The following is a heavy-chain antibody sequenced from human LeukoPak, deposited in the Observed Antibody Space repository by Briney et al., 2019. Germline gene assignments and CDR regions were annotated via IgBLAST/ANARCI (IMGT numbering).Heavy chain of an antibody. CDR3: AILMSGYSYGSLNYYYYMDA. D-gene: IGHD5-18*01. CDR1: GVTFSSYS. CDR2: ISSSSSYI. J-gene: IGHJ6*03. Sequence: PGGSLRLSCTASGVTFSSYSMNWVRQAQGKGLEWVSSISSSSSYIYYADSVKGRFTMSRDNGKNSLYLQMTSLRAEDTAVYYCAILMSGYSYGSLNYYYYMDARGKGTTVTVSS. V-gene: IGHV3-21*01.